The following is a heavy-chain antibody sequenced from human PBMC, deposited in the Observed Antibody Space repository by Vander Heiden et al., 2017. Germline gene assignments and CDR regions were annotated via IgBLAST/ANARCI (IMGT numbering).Heavy chain of an antibody. CDR1: GFIFSSYS. V-gene: IGHV3-48*02. Sequence: EVELVESGGGLVQPGGSLRLSCPASGFIFSSYSMNSVRQAPGKGLEWVSYISGSSSTIYYADSVKGRFTISRDNAKNSLYLHMNSLRDEDTAVYFCARDSTYCSSTTCYLYYYAMDVWGQGTAVTVSS. CDR3: ARDSTYCSSTTCYLYYYAMDV. J-gene: IGHJ6*02. D-gene: IGHD2-2*01. CDR2: ISGSSSTI.